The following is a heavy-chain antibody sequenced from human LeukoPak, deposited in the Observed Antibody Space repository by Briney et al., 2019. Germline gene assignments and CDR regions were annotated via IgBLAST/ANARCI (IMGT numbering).Heavy chain of an antibody. J-gene: IGHJ4*02. D-gene: IGHD3-9*01. V-gene: IGHV3-21*01. CDR2: ISRCSNYI. CDR1: GFTFSSCT. CDR3: ARDSPGYYLWTPDY. Sequence: GGSLRLSCAASGFTFSSCTMNWVRQAPGKGLEWVSSISRCSNYINYADSVKGRFTISRDNAKNSLYLQMNGLRAEDTALYYCARDSPGYYLWTPDYWGQGTLVTVSS.